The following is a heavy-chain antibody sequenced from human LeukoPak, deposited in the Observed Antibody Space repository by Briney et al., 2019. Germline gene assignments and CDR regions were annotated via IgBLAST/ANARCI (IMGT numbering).Heavy chain of an antibody. D-gene: IGHD6-13*01. CDR3: ARDSAAAASGDY. V-gene: IGHV3-21*01. J-gene: IGHJ4*02. CDR2: ISSSSSYI. Sequence: KPGGSLRLSCAASGFTFSSYSMNWVRQAPGKGLEWVTSISSSSSYIYYADSVKGRFTISRDNAKNSLYLQMNSLRAEDTAVYYCARDSAAAASGDYWGQGTLVTVSS. CDR1: GFTFSSYS.